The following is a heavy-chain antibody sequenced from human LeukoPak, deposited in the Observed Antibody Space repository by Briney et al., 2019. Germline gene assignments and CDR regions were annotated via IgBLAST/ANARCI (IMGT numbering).Heavy chain of an antibody. CDR1: GYTFTSYG. CDR2: ISAYNGNT. J-gene: IGHJ3*02. V-gene: IGHV1-18*01. Sequence: GASVKVSCKASGYTFTSYGISWVRQAPGQGLEWMGWISAYNGNTNYAQKLQGRVTMTTDTSTSTAYMELRSLRSDDTAVYYCARGRVVPAVIPYDAFDIWGQGTMVTVSS. CDR3: ARGRVVPAVIPYDAFDI. D-gene: IGHD2-2*01.